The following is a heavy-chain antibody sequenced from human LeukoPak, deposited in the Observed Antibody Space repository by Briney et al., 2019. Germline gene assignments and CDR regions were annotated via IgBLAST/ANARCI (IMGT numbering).Heavy chain of an antibody. J-gene: IGHJ4*02. CDR1: GGTFSSYA. D-gene: IGHD6-19*01. V-gene: IGHV1-69*04. Sequence: RASVKVSCKASGGTFSSYAISWVRQAPGQGLESMGRIIPILGIANYAQKFQGRVTITADKSTSTAYMELSSLRSEDTAVYYCASNSVVAGSYYFDYWGQGTLVTVSS. CDR2: IIPILGIA. CDR3: ASNSVVAGSYYFDY.